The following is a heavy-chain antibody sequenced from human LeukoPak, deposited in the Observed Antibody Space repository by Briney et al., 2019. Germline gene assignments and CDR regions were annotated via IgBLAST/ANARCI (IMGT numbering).Heavy chain of an antibody. CDR1: GDSVSSETAG. D-gene: IGHD5-12*01. CDR3: AREVRAPPYVGYAVNAFDI. V-gene: IGHV6-1*01. CDR2: AYDRFKWNN. Sequence: SQTLSLTCDISGDSVSSETAGWNWIRQSPSRGLEWLGSAYDRFKWNNQYARSVEGLITISPDTSKNQFYLHLSSVTPDDTAVYYCAREVRAPPYVGYAVNAFDIWGQGTMVTVSS. J-gene: IGHJ3*02.